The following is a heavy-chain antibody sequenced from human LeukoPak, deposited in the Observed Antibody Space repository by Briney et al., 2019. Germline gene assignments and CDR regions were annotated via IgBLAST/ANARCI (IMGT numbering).Heavy chain of an antibody. D-gene: IGHD1-20*01. Sequence: SETLSLTCAVYGGSFSGYYWSWIRQPPGKGLEWIGEINHSGSTNYNPSLKSRVTISVDTSKNQFSLKLSSVTAADTAVCYCARQSITGPRFDPWGQGTLVTVSS. CDR2: INHSGST. V-gene: IGHV4-34*01. CDR3: ARQSITGPRFDP. CDR1: GGSFSGYY. J-gene: IGHJ5*02.